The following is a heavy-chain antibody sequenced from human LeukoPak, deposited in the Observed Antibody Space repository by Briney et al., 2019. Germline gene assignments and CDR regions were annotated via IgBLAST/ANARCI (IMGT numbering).Heavy chain of an antibody. CDR2: IRNDGTTT. J-gene: IGHJ2*01. V-gene: IGHV3-74*01. Sequence: AGGSLRLSCAASGFTFSTYWMHWVRQTPGKGLVRVSSIRNDGTTTNYADSVKGRFTISRDNAKNTLYLQMNSLRAEDTAVYYCVRLYKIEGADLWGRGTLVTVSS. CDR3: VRLYKIEGADL. D-gene: IGHD1-14*01. CDR1: GFTFSTYW.